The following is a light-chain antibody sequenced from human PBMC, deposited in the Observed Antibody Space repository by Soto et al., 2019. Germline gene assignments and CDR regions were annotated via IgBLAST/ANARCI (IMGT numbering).Light chain of an antibody. CDR3: SSYAGSSNV. V-gene: IGLV2-8*01. CDR1: SSDVGGYNY. CDR2: EVN. J-gene: IGLJ1*01. Sequence: QSALTQPPSASGSPGQSVAISCTGTSSDVGGYNYVSWYQQHPGKAPKLVIYEVNKRPSGVPDRFSGSKSGNTASLTVSGLRAEDEADYYCSSYAGSSNVFGTGTKVTVL.